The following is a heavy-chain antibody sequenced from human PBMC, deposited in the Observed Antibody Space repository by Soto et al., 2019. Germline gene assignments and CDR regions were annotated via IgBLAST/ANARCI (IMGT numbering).Heavy chain of an antibody. CDR1: GGSISSGGYY. J-gene: IGHJ1*01. V-gene: IGHV4-31*03. Sequence: PSETLSLTCTVSGGSISSGGYYWSWIRQHPGKGLEWIGYIYYTGSTYYNPSLKSRVTISVDTSKSQFSLRLSSVTAADTAVYFCARDGRADGFFQHWGQGALVTVS. CDR3: ARDGRADGFFQH. CDR2: IYYTGST.